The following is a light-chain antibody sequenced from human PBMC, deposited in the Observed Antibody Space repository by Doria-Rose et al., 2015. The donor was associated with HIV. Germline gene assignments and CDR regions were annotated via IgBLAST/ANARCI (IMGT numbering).Light chain of an antibody. CDR3: LQYNTYPFA. V-gene: IGKV1-5*03. Sequence: ISSWLAWYQQKPGKAPKLLMYKAASFESGVPSRFSGSGSGTEFTLPISSLQPDDFATYYCLQYNTYPFAFGPGTKVD. J-gene: IGKJ3*01. CDR2: KAA. CDR1: ISSW.